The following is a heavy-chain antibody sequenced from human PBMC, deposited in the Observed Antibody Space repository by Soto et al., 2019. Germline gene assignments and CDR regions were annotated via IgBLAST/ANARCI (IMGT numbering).Heavy chain of an antibody. D-gene: IGHD2-2*01. V-gene: IGHV3-49*03. CDR2: IRSKAYGGTT. CDR1: GFTFGDYA. Sequence: GGSLRLSCTASGFTFGDYAMSWFRQAPGKGLEWVGFIRSKAYGGTTEYAASVKGRFTISRDDSKSIAYLQMNSLKTEDTAVYYCTRVVKYQLPHPFDYWGQGTLVTVSS. J-gene: IGHJ4*02. CDR3: TRVVKYQLPHPFDY.